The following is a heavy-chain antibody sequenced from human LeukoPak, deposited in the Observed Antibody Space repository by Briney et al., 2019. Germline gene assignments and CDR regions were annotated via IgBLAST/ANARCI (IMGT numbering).Heavy chain of an antibody. CDR3: ARHLTHVYWSGSCPDAFDI. CDR1: GGSISSYY. J-gene: IGHJ3*02. D-gene: IGHD2-15*01. CDR2: IYYSGST. Sequence: SETLSLTRTVSGGSISSYYWSWIRQPPGTGLEWIGYIYYSGSTNYNPSLESRVTISVDTSKNQFSLKLSSVTAADTAVYYCARHLTHVYWSGSCPDAFDIWGQGTMVTVSS. V-gene: IGHV4-59*08.